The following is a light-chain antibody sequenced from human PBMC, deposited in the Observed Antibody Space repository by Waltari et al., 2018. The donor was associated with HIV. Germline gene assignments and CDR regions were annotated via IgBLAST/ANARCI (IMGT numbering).Light chain of an antibody. J-gene: IGLJ3*02. CDR1: SSTIGTNF. CDR3: GTWDNNLSAFWV. CDR2: DTN. V-gene: IGLV1-51*01. Sequence: QSVFTQPPSVSAAPGQKVTISCSGISSTIGTNFVSGYQQLPATAPKLLNHDTNKRPPGIPDRFSASKSGTSATLAITGLQTGDEAVYYCGTWDNNLSAFWVFGGGTKVTVL.